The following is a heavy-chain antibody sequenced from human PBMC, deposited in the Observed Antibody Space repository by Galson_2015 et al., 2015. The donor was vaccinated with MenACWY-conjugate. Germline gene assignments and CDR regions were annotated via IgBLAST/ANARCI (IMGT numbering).Heavy chain of an antibody. V-gene: IGHV3-15*01. D-gene: IGHD3-10*01. Sequence: SLRLSCAASGFTFSNAWMSWVRQAPGKGLEWVGRIKSKTDGGTTDYAAPVKGRFTISRDDSKNTLYLQMNSLKTEDTAVYYCTTDFSQSIGWMVRATPMDVWGQGTTVTVSS. CDR1: GFTFSNAW. CDR2: IKSKTDGGTT. CDR3: TTDFSQSIGWMVRATPMDV. J-gene: IGHJ6*02.